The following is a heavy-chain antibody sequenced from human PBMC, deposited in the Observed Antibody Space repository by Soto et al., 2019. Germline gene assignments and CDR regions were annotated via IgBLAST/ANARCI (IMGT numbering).Heavy chain of an antibody. J-gene: IGHJ5*02. CDR2: TYYRSKWYN. V-gene: IGHV6-1*01. CDR3: AGWAWGHNNCSGGSCYRFDP. Sequence: PSQTLSLTCAISGDSFSINIAAWNWIRQSPSRGLEWLGRTYYRSKWYNDYAVSVKSRITINPDTSKNQFSLKLSSVTAADTAVYYCAGWAWGHNNCSGGSCYRFDPWGQGTLVTVSS. CDR1: GDSFSINIAA. D-gene: IGHD2-15*01.